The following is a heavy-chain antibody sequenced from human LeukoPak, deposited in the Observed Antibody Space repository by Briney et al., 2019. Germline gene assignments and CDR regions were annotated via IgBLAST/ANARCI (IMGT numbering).Heavy chain of an antibody. V-gene: IGHV4-39*01. CDR3: ARTTINRIQLWMYYFDY. CDR2: IYYSGST. Sequence: PSETLSLTCTVSGGSISSGSYYWGWIRQPPGKGLEWIGSIYYSGSTYYNPSLKSRVTISVDTSKNQFSLKLSSVTAADTAVYYCARTTINRIQLWMYYFDYWGQGTLVTVSS. D-gene: IGHD5-18*01. J-gene: IGHJ4*02. CDR1: GGSISSGSYY.